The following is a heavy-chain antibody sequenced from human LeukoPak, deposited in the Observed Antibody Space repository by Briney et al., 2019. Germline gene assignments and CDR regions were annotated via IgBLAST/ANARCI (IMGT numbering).Heavy chain of an antibody. V-gene: IGHV3-21*01. Sequence: GGSLRLSCADSEFTFSSFAMNWVRQAPGKGLQWVSSISSSGSYTYYADSVEGRFTISRDNAKKSLFLQMNSLRAEDTAVYYCARVADYDYVWGNSGPADSWGQGTLVTVSS. CDR3: ARVADYDYVWGNSGPADS. D-gene: IGHD3-16*01. J-gene: IGHJ4*02. CDR1: EFTFSSFA. CDR2: ISSSGSYT.